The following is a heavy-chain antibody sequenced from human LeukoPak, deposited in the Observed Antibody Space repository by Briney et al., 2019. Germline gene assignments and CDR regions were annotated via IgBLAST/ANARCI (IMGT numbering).Heavy chain of an antibody. D-gene: IGHD6-19*01. V-gene: IGHV1-3*01. CDR3: AASGALWLDDAFDI. J-gene: IGHJ3*02. CDR1: GYTFTGYY. Sequence: ASVKVSCKASGYTFTGYYIHWVRLAPGLGLEWMGWINAGNGNTKYSQKFQGRVTITRDTSASTAYMELSSLRSEDTAVYYCAASGALWLDDAFDIWGQGTMVTVSS. CDR2: INAGNGNT.